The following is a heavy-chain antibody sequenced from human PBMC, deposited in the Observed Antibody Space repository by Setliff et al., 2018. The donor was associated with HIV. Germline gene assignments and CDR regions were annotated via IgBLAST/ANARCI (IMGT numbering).Heavy chain of an antibody. CDR3: ARSGGPTYNYDSSGHYPDY. J-gene: IGHJ4*02. CDR2: IDPSDSDT. D-gene: IGHD3-22*01. Sequence: GESLKISCEGSGYMFASYWINWVRQVPGKGLEWMARIDPSDSDTNFSPSFQGHVTISVDRSITTAYLQWSSLKATDTAMYFYARSGGPTYNYDSSGHYPDYWGQGTLVTVSS. V-gene: IGHV5-10-1*01. CDR1: GYMFASYW.